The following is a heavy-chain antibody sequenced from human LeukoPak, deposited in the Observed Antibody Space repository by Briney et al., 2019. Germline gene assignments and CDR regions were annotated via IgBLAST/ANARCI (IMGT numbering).Heavy chain of an antibody. Sequence: SETLSLTCTVSGYSISSGYYWGWIRQPPGKGLEWIGSIYHSGSTYYNPSLKSRVSMSVDTSNNQFSLKLSSVTAADTAIYYCARNPLWFGEPKRGNFDFWGQGNLVTVSS. CDR2: IYHSGST. CDR1: GYSISSGYY. CDR3: ARNPLWFGEPKRGNFDF. D-gene: IGHD3-10*01. V-gene: IGHV4-38-2*02. J-gene: IGHJ4*02.